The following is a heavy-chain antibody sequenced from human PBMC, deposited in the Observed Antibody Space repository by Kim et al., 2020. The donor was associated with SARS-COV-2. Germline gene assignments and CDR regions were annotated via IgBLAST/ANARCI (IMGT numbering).Heavy chain of an antibody. J-gene: IGHJ4*02. V-gene: IGHV3-21*01. CDR1: GFTFSSYS. CDR2: ISSSSSYI. CDR3: ARDAGYCSGGSCY. D-gene: IGHD2-15*01. Sequence: GGSLRLSCAASGFTFSSYSMNWDRQAPGKGLEWVSSISSSSSYIYYADSVKGRFTISRDNAKNSLYLQMNSLRAEDTAVYYCARDAGYCSGGSCYWGQGTLVTVSS.